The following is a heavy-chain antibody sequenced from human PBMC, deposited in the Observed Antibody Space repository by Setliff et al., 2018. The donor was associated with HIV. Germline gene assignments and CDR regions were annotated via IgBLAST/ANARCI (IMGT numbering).Heavy chain of an antibody. CDR1: GFTFINYE. Sequence: PGGSLRLSCTASGFTFINYELNWVRQAPGKGLEWVAYISYSGSAIHYADSVKGRFTISRDNAKNSVFLQMNSLRAEDTGVYYCATQTGFYNSHWYDCWGQGTMVTVSS. V-gene: IGHV3-48*03. CDR3: ATQTGFYNSHWYDC. D-gene: IGHD1-20*01. J-gene: IGHJ5*01. CDR2: ISYSGSAI.